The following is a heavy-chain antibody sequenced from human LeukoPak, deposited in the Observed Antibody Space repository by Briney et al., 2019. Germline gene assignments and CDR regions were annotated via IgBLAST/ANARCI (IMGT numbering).Heavy chain of an antibody. Sequence: PGGSLRLSCAASGLTVSSNHMSWVRQAPGKGLEWVSYISESGRDKYYADSVRGRFTISRDNAKNLLYLQMNSLRADDTAVYYCARDESSTRYNWFDPWGQGTLVTVSS. CDR1: GLTVSSNH. D-gene: IGHD2-2*01. V-gene: IGHV3-21*01. CDR2: ISESGRDK. J-gene: IGHJ5*02. CDR3: ARDESSTRYNWFDP.